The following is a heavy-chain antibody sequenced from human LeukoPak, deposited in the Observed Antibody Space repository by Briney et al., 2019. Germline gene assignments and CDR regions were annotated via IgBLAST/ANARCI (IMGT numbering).Heavy chain of an antibody. J-gene: IGHJ6*02. CDR1: GYTFTSYD. CDR2: MNPNSGNT. D-gene: IGHD3-3*01. CDR3: ARGFNSSRFLEWLPPYYYYGMDA. Sequence: GASVKVSCKASGYTFTSYDINWVRQATGQGLEWMGWMNPNSGNTGYAQKFQGRVTMTRNTSISTAYMELSSLRSEDTAVYYCARGFNSSRFLEWLPPYYYYGMDAWGQGTTVTVSS. V-gene: IGHV1-8*01.